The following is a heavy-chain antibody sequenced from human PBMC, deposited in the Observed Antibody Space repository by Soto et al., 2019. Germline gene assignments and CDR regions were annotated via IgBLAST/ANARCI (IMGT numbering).Heavy chain of an antibody. D-gene: IGHD3-3*01. Sequence: GGSLRLSCAASGFTFSSYAMSWVRQAPGKGLEWVSAISSSGGSTYSADSVKGRFTISRDNSKNTLYLQMNSLRAEDSAIYYCAKAGAGLRFLEWLSHYFDYWGQGSLVTVSS. V-gene: IGHV3-23*01. CDR1: GFTFSSYA. CDR2: ISSSGGST. J-gene: IGHJ4*02. CDR3: AKAGAGLRFLEWLSHYFDY.